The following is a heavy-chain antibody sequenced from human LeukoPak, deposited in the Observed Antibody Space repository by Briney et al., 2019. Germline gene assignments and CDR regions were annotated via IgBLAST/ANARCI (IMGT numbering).Heavy chain of an antibody. D-gene: IGHD7-27*01. CDR3: ARDHELGISGLFDY. CDR2: ISSSSSYI. V-gene: IGHV3-21*01. CDR1: GFTFSSYS. J-gene: IGHJ4*02. Sequence: GGSLRLSCAASGFTFSSYSMNWVRQAPGKGLEWVSSISSSSSYIYYADSVKGRFTISRDNAKNSLYLQMNSLRAEDTAVYYCARDHELGISGLFDYWGQGTLVTVSS.